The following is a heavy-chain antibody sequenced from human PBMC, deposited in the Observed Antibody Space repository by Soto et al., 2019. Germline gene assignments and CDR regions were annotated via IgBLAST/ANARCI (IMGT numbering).Heavy chain of an antibody. CDR1: GGTFSSYT. J-gene: IGHJ4*02. D-gene: IGHD2-2*01. CDR2: IIPILGIA. CDR3: AREYCSSTSCLDY. V-gene: IGHV1-69*04. Sequence: SSVKVSCKASGGTFSSYTISWVRQAPGQGLEWMGRIIPILGIANYAQKFQGRVTITADKSTSTAYMELSSLRSEDTAVYYCAREYCSSTSCLDYWGQGTLVTVSS.